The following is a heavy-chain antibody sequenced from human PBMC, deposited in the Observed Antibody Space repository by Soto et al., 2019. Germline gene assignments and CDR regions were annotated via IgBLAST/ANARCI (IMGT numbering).Heavy chain of an antibody. V-gene: IGHV3-30*18. CDR3: AKDSSSSWPDY. Sequence: PGGSLRLSCSASGFTFSSYGMHWVRQAPGKGLEWVAVISYDGSNKYYADSVKGRFTISRDNSKNTLYLQMNSLRAEDTAVYYCAKDSSSSWPDYWGQGT. CDR2: ISYDGSNK. D-gene: IGHD6-13*01. CDR1: GFTFSSYG. J-gene: IGHJ4*02.